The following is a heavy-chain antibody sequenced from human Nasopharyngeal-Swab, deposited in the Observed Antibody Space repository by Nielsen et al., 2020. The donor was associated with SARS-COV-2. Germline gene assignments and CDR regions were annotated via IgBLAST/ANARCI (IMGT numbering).Heavy chain of an antibody. V-gene: IGHV1-69*13. CDR1: GCTFSSYA. J-gene: IGHJ3*02. CDR2: IIPIFGTA. D-gene: IGHD4/OR15-4a*01. Sequence: SVKVSCKASGCTFSSYAISWVRQAPGQGLEWMGGIIPIFGTANYAQKFQGRVTITADESTSTAYMELSSLRSEDTAVYYCASLGSMVQDAFDIWGQGTMVTVSS. CDR3: ASLGSMVQDAFDI.